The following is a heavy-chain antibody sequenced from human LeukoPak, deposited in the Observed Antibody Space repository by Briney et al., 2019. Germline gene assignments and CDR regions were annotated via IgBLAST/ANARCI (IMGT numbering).Heavy chain of an antibody. J-gene: IGHJ3*02. D-gene: IGHD6-25*01. V-gene: IGHV3-7*03. Sequence: GGSLRLYCAASGFIFSDYSMSWVRQAPGKGLEWVANINQGGGEKNHVDSVKGRFTISRDNTKTSLYLQMNSLRAEDTAVYYCAREAWRRAFDIWGQGTMVTVSS. CDR2: INQGGGEK. CDR3: AREAWRRAFDI. CDR1: GFIFSDYS.